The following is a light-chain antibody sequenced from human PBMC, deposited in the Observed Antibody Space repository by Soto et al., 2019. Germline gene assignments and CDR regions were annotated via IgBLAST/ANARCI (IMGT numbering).Light chain of an antibody. CDR2: DAS. CDR1: QSVSSSS. J-gene: IGKJ3*01. Sequence: EIVLTQSPGTLSLSPGERATLSCRASQSVSSSSLAWYQQKPGQAPRLLIYDASSRATGIPDRFSGSGSGTDFTLTISRLEPEDVAVYYCQQYGSSPLFGPGTKVDIK. V-gene: IGKV3-20*01. CDR3: QQYGSSPL.